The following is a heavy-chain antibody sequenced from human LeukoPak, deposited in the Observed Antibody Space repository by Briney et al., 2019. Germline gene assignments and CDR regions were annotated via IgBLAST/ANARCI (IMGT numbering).Heavy chain of an antibody. CDR3: ARLCGGDCYSGYFDY. V-gene: IGHV1-2*02. CDR2: INPNSGGT. CDR1: GYTFTGYY. D-gene: IGHD2-21*02. Sequence: ASMKVSCKASGYTFTGYYMNWVRHAPGQGLEWMGWINPNSGGTNYAQKFQGRVTMTRDTSISTAYMQLSRLRSDDTAVYYCARLCGGDCYSGYFDYWGQGTLSPSPQ. J-gene: IGHJ4*02.